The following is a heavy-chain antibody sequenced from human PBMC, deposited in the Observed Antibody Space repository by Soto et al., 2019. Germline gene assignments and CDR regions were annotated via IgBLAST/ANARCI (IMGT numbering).Heavy chain of an antibody. V-gene: IGHV4-31*11. D-gene: IGHD4-17*01. CDR2: IYYSGST. J-gene: IGHJ5*02. CDR3: ARDLGSATVGDWFDP. CDR1: GVSISSGGYY. Sequence: SANRSHTCGVSGVSISSGGYYLSWISQHPGKGLEWIGYIYYSGSTYYNPSLKSRVTISVDTSKNQFSLKLSSVTAADTAVYYCARDLGSATVGDWFDPWGQGNLVTCSS.